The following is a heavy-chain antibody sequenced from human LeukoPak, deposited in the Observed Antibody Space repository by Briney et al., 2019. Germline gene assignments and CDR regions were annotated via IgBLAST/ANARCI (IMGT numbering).Heavy chain of an antibody. D-gene: IGHD1-26*01. V-gene: IGHV3-48*03. CDR2: ISSSGSTI. Sequence: QPGGSLRLSCAASGFTFSSYEMNWVRQAPGKGLEWVSYISSSGSTIYYADSVKGRFTISRDNAKNSLYLQMNSLRAEDTAVYYCARDLGRKGELLPFDYWGQGTLVTVSS. CDR3: ARDLGRKGELLPFDY. CDR1: GFTFSSYE. J-gene: IGHJ4*02.